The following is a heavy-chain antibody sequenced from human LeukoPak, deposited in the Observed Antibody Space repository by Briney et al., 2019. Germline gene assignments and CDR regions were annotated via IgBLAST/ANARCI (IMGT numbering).Heavy chain of an antibody. CDR3: AKPDSYYFGSGSYYNWFDP. Sequence: PGGSLRLSCAASGFTFSSYGMHWVRQAPGKGLEWVAVISYDGSNEYYADSVKGRFTISRDNSRNTLYRQMNSLRAEDTAVYYCAKPDSYYFGSGSYYNWFDPWGQGTLVTVSS. D-gene: IGHD3-10*01. V-gene: IGHV3-30*18. CDR2: ISYDGSNE. CDR1: GFTFSSYG. J-gene: IGHJ5*02.